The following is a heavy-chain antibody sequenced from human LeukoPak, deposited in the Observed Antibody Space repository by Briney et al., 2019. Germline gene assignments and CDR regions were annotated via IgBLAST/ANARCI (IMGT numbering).Heavy chain of an antibody. V-gene: IGHV3-21*01. Sequence: NTGGSLRLSCAASGFTFSSYEMNWVRQAPGKGLEWVSSISSSSRYIYYADSVKGRFTISRDNAKNSLYLQMNSLRAEDTAVYYCARVPNLGYFDWKYYYYYYMDVWGKGTTVTISS. CDR1: GFTFSSYE. J-gene: IGHJ6*03. CDR2: ISSSSRYI. D-gene: IGHD3-9*01. CDR3: ARVPNLGYFDWKYYYYYYMDV.